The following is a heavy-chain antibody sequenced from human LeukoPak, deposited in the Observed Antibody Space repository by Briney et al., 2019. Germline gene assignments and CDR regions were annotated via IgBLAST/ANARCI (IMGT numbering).Heavy chain of an antibody. CDR2: ISSSNSYI. D-gene: IGHD2-15*01. V-gene: IGHV3-21*01. J-gene: IGHJ4*02. CDR1: GFPLNRYS. Sequence: GGSLRLSCTPSGFPLNRYSINWVPQAPRKALEWVSSISSSNSYIYYADSVKARFTISRDNAKNSLYLQMNSLRAEDTAVYYCARDRVAATFDYWGQGALVTVSS. CDR3: ARDRVAATFDY.